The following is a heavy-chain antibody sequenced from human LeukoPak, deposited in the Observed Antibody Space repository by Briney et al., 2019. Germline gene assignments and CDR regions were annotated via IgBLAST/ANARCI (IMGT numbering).Heavy chain of an antibody. D-gene: IGHD3-9*01. J-gene: IGHJ4*02. CDR2: MNPNSGNT. CDR1: GYTLTSYD. CDR3: AGGAGYYNGFDY. V-gene: IGHV1-8*01. Sequence: ASVKVSCKASGYTLTSYDINWVRQATGQGLEWMGWMNPNSGNTGYAQKFQGRITMTRNTSISTAYMELSSLRSEDTAVYYCAGGAGYYNGFDYWGQGTLVTVSS.